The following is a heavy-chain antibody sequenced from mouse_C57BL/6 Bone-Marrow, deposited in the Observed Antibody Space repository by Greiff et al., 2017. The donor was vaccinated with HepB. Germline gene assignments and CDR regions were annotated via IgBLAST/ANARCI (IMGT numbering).Heavy chain of an antibody. D-gene: IGHD1-1*01. CDR3: TSFGSSYVEWYFDV. CDR1: GFNIKDDY. V-gene: IGHV14-4*01. J-gene: IGHJ1*03. CDR2: IDPENGDT. Sequence: EVKLQESGAELVRPGASVKLSCTASGFNIKDDYMHWVKQRPEQGLEWIGWIDPENGDTEYASKFQGKATITADTSSNTAYLQLSSLTSEDTAVYYCTSFGSSYVEWYFDVWGTGTTVTVSS.